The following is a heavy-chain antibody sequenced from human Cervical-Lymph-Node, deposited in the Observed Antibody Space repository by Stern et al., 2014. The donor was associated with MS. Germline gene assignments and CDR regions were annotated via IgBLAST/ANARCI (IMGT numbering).Heavy chain of an antibody. CDR2: IHPSGST. CDR3: AESKGAAALDF. J-gene: IGHJ4*02. V-gene: IGHV4-4*02. CDR1: GGSISSNNW. D-gene: IGHD6-13*01. Sequence: QVQLQESGPGLVKPSGTLSLTCAVSGGSISSNNWWSWVRQPPGKGLEGIGEIHPSGSTHYSPSLKSRITTPVDESKNHFSLKVSSVTAADTAVYYCAESKGAAALDFWGQGYLVTVSS.